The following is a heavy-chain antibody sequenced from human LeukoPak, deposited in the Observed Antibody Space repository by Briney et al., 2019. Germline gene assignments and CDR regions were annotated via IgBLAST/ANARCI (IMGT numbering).Heavy chain of an antibody. Sequence: GESLKISCKGSGYSFTTYWIAWVRQLPGKGLEWMGIIYPDDSNTRYSPSFQGQVTISADNSISTAYLQWSSLKASDTAIYYRARGFKQHGVYYYYGMDVWGQGTTVTVSS. D-gene: IGHD6-13*01. CDR1: GYSFTTYW. V-gene: IGHV5-51*01. J-gene: IGHJ6*02. CDR2: IYPDDSNT. CDR3: ARGFKQHGVYYYYGMDV.